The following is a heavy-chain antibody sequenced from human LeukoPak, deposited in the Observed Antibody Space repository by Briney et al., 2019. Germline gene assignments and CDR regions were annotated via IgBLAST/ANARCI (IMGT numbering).Heavy chain of an antibody. Sequence: PGGSLRLSCAASGFTFSSYSMNWVRQAPGKGLEWVSSISSSSSYIYYADSVKGRFTISRDNAKNSLYLQMNSLRAEDTAVYYCARAKDYGDYFFDVAFDIWGQGTMVTVSS. D-gene: IGHD4-17*01. CDR1: GFTFSSYS. J-gene: IGHJ3*02. CDR2: ISSSSSYI. CDR3: ARAKDYGDYFFDVAFDI. V-gene: IGHV3-21*01.